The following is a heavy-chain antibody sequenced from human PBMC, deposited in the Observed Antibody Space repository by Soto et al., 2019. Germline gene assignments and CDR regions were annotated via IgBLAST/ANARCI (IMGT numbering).Heavy chain of an antibody. CDR1: GFTFSSYA. V-gene: IGHV3-23*01. CDR2: ISGSGGST. D-gene: IGHD4-17*01. J-gene: IGHJ6*02. Sequence: EVQLLESGGGLVQPGGSLRLSCAASGFTFSSYAMSWVRQAPGKGLEWVSAISGSGGSTYYADSVKGRFTITRDNSKNTLYLQLNRLGAEDTAVSYCAKDRGYGDLTYYYYGMDVWGQGTTVTVSS. CDR3: AKDRGYGDLTYYYYGMDV.